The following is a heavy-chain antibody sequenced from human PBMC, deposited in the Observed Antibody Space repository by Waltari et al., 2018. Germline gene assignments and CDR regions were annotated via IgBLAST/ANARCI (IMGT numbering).Heavy chain of an antibody. V-gene: IGHV3-53*01. CDR3: ASSFSPGVATIGADY. D-gene: IGHD5-12*01. J-gene: IGHJ4*02. CDR2: IYSGGST. Sequence: EVQLVESGGGLIQPGGSLRLSCAASGFTVSSNSMSWVRQAPGKGLEWVSVIYSGGSTYYADSVKGRFTISRDNSKNTLYLQMNSLRAEDTAVYYCASSFSPGVATIGADYWGQGTLVTVSS. CDR1: GFTVSSNS.